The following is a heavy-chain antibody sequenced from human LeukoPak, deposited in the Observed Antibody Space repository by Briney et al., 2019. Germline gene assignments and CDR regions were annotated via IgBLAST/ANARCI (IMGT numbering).Heavy chain of an antibody. CDR3: ARARHYDFWSGYYTEWFDP. CDR1: GGSISSYY. D-gene: IGHD3-3*01. V-gene: IGHV4-59*01. J-gene: IGHJ5*02. CDR2: IYYSGST. Sequence: SETLSLTCTVSGGSISSYYWSWIRQPPGKGLEWTGYIYYSGSTSYNPSLKSRVTISVDTSKNQFSLKLSSVTAADTAVYYCARARHYDFWSGYYTEWFDPWGQGTLVTVSS.